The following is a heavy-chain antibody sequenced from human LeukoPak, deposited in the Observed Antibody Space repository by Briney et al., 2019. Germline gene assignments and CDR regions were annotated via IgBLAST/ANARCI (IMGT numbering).Heavy chain of an antibody. D-gene: IGHD6-19*01. CDR3: ARDPRQWLVPSTHFDY. CDR1: GFTFSSYE. V-gene: IGHV3-48*03. Sequence: GGSLRLSCAASGFTFSSYEMNWVRQAPGKGLEWVSYISSSGSTIYYADSVKGRFTISRDNAKNSLYLQMNSLRAEDTAVYYCARDPRQWLVPSTHFDYWGQGTLVTVSS. J-gene: IGHJ4*02. CDR2: ISSSGSTI.